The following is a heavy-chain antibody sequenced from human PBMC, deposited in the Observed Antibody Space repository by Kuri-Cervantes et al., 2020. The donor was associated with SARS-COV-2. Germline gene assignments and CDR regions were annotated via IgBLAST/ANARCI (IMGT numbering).Heavy chain of an antibody. V-gene: IGHV4-39*07. D-gene: IGHD5-18*01. Sequence: SETLSLTCTVSGGSISSSSYYWGWIRQPPGKGLEWIGSIYYSGSTYYNPSLKSRVTISVDTSKNQFSLKLSSVTAADTAVYYCARGPVDTAMVAYYFDYWGQGTLVTVSS. CDR1: GGSISSSSYY. J-gene: IGHJ4*02. CDR2: IYYSGST. CDR3: ARGPVDTAMVAYYFDY.